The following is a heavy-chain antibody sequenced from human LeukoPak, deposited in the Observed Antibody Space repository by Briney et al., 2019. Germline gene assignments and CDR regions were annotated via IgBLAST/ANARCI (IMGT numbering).Heavy chain of an antibody. Sequence: PGGSLRLSCAASGFTFDDYAMHWVRQAPGKGLEWVSVISWDGGGTYYGDSVKGRFTISRDNSKNSLYLQMNSLRPEDTAFYYCARRQRAVAGTNFYYYLDVWGKGTTVTVSS. D-gene: IGHD6-19*01. V-gene: IGHV3-43D*03. J-gene: IGHJ6*03. CDR1: GFTFDDYA. CDR3: ARRQRAVAGTNFYYYLDV. CDR2: ISWDGGGT.